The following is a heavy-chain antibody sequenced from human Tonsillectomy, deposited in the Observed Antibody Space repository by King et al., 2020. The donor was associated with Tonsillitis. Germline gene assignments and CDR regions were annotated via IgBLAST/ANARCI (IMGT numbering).Heavy chain of an antibody. CDR1: GDSISSGYY. D-gene: IGHD3-9*01. CDR3: AREFNYDILTGDRKAKSDGFDI. CDR2: IYHSWST. V-gene: IGHV4-38-2*01. J-gene: IGHJ3*02. Sequence: VQLQESGPGLVKPSETLSLTCAVSGDSISSGYYWGWIRQPPGKGLEWLGSIYHSWSTYYNPSLKSRVPVSVDTSKNQFSLKLSSVTAADTAVYYCAREFNYDILTGDRKAKSDGFDIWGQGTMVTVSS.